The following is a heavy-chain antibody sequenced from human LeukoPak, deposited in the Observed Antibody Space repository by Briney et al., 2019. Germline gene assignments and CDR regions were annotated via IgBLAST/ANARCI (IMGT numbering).Heavy chain of an antibody. V-gene: IGHV3-11*05. Sequence: GGSLRLSCAASGFTFSDYYMSWIRQAPGKGLEWVSYISSSSSYTNYADSVKGRFTISRDNAKNSLYLQMNSLRAEDTAVYYCARELNMDYGGSSDYWGQGTLVTVSS. CDR3: ARELNMDYGGSSDY. CDR2: ISSSSSYT. D-gene: IGHD4-23*01. J-gene: IGHJ4*02. CDR1: GFTFSDYY.